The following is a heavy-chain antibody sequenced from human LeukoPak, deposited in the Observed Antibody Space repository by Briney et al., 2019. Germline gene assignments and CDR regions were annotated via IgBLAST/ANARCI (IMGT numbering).Heavy chain of an antibody. CDR3: ATCQYENLWGSYRYCRFDY. CDR2: ITGSGGTT. J-gene: IGHJ4*02. D-gene: IGHD3-16*02. CDR1: GLAFSSYA. Sequence: PGGSLRLSCAASGLAFSSYAMTWVRQAPGKGPEWVSSITGSGGTTFYLDSVKGRFTISRDNSKNTLYLQMNSLTAEDTAVYYCATCQYENLWGSYRYCRFDYWGQGALVTVPS. V-gene: IGHV3-23*01.